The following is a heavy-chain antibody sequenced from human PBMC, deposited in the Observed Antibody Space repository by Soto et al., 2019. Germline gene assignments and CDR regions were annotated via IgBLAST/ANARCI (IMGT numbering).Heavy chain of an antibody. CDR1: GYTFTSHT. Sequence: QVQLVQSGAEVKEPGASVRVSCKASGYTFTSHTLHWARQAPGQGLEWMGWIIVSNGSPRYAPQFQGRVTFGRDTSATTAYMELISLTSEDTAVYFCAREPEDGVPGDYWGLGTLVVVSS. D-gene: IGHD3-3*01. CDR2: IIVSNGSP. CDR3: AREPEDGVPGDY. V-gene: IGHV1-3*01. J-gene: IGHJ4*02.